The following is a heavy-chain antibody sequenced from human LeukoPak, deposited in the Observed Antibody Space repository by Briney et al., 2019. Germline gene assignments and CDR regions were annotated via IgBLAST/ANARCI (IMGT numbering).Heavy chain of an antibody. Sequence: SETLSLTYTVSGGSISSGDYYWSWIRQPPGKGLEWIGYIYYSGSTYYNPSLKSRVTISVDTSKNQFSLKLSSVTAADTAVFYCARGETMAAAFDIWGQGTMVTVSS. CDR3: ARGETMAAAFDI. D-gene: IGHD4/OR15-4a*01. CDR1: GGSISSGDYY. CDR2: IYYSGST. V-gene: IGHV4-30-4*01. J-gene: IGHJ3*02.